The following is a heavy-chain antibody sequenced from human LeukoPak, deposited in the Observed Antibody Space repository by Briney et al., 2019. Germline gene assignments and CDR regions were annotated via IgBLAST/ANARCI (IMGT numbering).Heavy chain of an antibody. D-gene: IGHD2-21*02. CDR3: TSWGDTTAEYFQR. CDR2: INPDGRDT. J-gene: IGHJ1*01. V-gene: IGHV3-7*01. CDR1: GFTFDRCW. Sequence: GGSLRLSCVVSGFTFDRCWMNWVRQAPGKGLEWVAHINPDGRDTYYVDSVKGRFTISRDNAQNSMYLQMNSLRVEDTAVYYCTSWGDTTAEYFQRWGQGTLVTVSS.